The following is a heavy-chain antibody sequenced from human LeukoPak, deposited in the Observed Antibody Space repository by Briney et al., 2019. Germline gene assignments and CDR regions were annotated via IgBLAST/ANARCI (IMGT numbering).Heavy chain of an antibody. V-gene: IGHV4-38-2*02. CDR1: GYSISSGYY. CDR3: ARVGSGFSFDY. Sequence: SETLSLTCTVSGYSISSGYYWSWIRQPPGKGLEWIGEINHSGSTNYNPSLKSRVTISVDTSKNQFSLKLSSVTAADTAVYYCARVGSGFSFDYWGQGTLVTVSS. D-gene: IGHD3-3*01. CDR2: INHSGST. J-gene: IGHJ4*02.